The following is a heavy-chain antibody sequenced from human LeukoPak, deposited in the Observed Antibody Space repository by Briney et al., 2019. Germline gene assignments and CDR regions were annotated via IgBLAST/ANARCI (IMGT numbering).Heavy chain of an antibody. Sequence: GGSLRLSCAASGFTVSSNYMSWVRQAPGKGLEWVSVIYSGGNTYYADSAKGRFTISRDNSKNTLYLQMNSLRAEDTAVYYCARELTGGYYFDYWVQGTLVTVSS. CDR1: GFTVSSNY. J-gene: IGHJ4*02. CDR2: IYSGGNT. D-gene: IGHD7-27*01. V-gene: IGHV3-53*01. CDR3: ARELTGGYYFDY.